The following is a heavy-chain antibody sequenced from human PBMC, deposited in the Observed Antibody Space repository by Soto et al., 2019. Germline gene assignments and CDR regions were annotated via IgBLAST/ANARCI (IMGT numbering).Heavy chain of an antibody. CDR1: GFSLSSSGMR. J-gene: IGHJ5*02. D-gene: IGHD1-1*01. Sequence: SGPTLVNPTQTLTLTCTFSGFSLSSSGMRVSWIRQPPGKALEWLARIDWDDDKFYSTSLRTRLTISKDTSKNQVVLTMTNMDPVDTATYYCAKTGTDGSWFDPWGQGALVTVSS. CDR3: AKTGTDGSWFDP. CDR2: IDWDDDK. V-gene: IGHV2-70*04.